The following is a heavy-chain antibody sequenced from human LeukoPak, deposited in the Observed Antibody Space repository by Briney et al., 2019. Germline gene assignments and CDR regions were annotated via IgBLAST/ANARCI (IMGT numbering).Heavy chain of an antibody. CDR3: ARPEYSSGWYGY. J-gene: IGHJ4*02. Sequence: SETLSLTCTVSGGSISSYYWSWIRQPPGKGLEWIGYIYYSGSTNYNPSLKSRVTISVDTSKNQFSLKLSSVTAADTAVYYCARPEYSSGWYGYWGQGTLVTVSS. CDR1: GGSISSYY. D-gene: IGHD6-19*01. CDR2: IYYSGST. V-gene: IGHV4-59*01.